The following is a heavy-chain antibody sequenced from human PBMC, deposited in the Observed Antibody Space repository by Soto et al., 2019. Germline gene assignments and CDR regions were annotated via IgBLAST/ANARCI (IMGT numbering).Heavy chain of an antibody. CDR1: GFPFNTYA. J-gene: IGHJ5*02. V-gene: IGHV3-23*01. Sequence: GGSLRLSCEASGFPFNTYAMTWFRQLPGMGLEWVSTTSIGGNTDFAESVRGRFSVSRDNSKNTLYLQMTNLRAEDAAIYFCAKDLRPGLVVTTKSGFDPWGQGTRVTVSS. D-gene: IGHD2-2*01. CDR3: AKDLRPGLVVTTKSGFDP. CDR2: TSIGGNT.